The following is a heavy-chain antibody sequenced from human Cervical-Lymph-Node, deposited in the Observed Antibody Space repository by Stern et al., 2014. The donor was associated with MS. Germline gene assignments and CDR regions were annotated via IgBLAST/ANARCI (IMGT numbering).Heavy chain of an antibody. CDR1: GDSISGAFYY. J-gene: IGHJ4*02. CDR2: IYTTGTT. Sequence: QVQLQESGPGLVKPSQTLSLICNVSGDSISGAFYYWSWIRQPAGKGLEWIGRIYTTGTTNYTPPLKSRVTLSIDTSKNKLALKLSFVTAADTAAYYCVRERGYVDSWGPGTLVTVSS. V-gene: IGHV4-61*02. CDR3: VRERGYVDS. D-gene: IGHD3-10*01.